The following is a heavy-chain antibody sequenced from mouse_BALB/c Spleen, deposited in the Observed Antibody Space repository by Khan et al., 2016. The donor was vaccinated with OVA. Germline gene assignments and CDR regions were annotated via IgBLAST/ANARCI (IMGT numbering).Heavy chain of an antibody. CDR3: ARPPYFSYTLDY. Sequence: QIQLVQSGPELKKPGETVKISCKASGYTFTNYGMNWAKQSPGKALKWMGWINTYTGEPTYADDFKGRFAFSLETSAPTAYLQINNLKNEDTATYFCARPPYFSYTLDYWGQGTSVTVSS. CDR2: INTYTGEP. V-gene: IGHV9-3-1*01. CDR1: GYTFTNYG. D-gene: IGHD2-10*01. J-gene: IGHJ4*01.